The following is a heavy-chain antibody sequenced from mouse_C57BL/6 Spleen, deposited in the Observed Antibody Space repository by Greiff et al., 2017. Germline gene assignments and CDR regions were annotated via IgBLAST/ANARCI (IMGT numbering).Heavy chain of an antibody. CDR1: GYTFTSYW. V-gene: IGHV1-55*01. J-gene: IGHJ2*01. CDR3: ARGNYYGDY. Sequence: QVQLQQPGAELVKPGASVKMSCKASGYTFTSYWITWVKQRPGQGLEWIGEIYPGSGSTNYNEKFKSKATLTVDTSSSTADMQLSSLTAEDSAVYYCARGNYYGDYWGQGTTLTASS. D-gene: IGHD1-2*01. CDR2: IYPGSGST.